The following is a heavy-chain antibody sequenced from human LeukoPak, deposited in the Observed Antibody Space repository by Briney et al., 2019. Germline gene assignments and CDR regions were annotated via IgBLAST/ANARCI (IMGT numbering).Heavy chain of an antibody. CDR2: VSISGNSV. J-gene: IGHJ4*02. V-gene: IGHV3-48*03. CDR3: AKNGRIYYDGSGYPYYFDY. CDR1: GFTFSSHE. Sequence: PGGSLRLSCAVSGFTFSSHEMNWVRQAPGKGLEWVSYVSISGNSVHYADSVKGRFTISRDNAKNSLYLQMNSLRAEDTALYYCAKNGRIYYDGSGYPYYFDYWGQGTQVTVSS. D-gene: IGHD3-22*01.